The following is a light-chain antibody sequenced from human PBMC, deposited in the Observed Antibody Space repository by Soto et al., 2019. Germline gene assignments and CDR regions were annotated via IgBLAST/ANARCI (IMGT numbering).Light chain of an antibody. CDR3: SSYASRSTRV. V-gene: IGLV2-23*01. CDR2: GDT. J-gene: IGLJ3*02. CDR1: SSDVGNYNL. Sequence: QSVLTQPASVSGSPGQSITISCTGTSSDVGNYNLVSWYQQHPGKAPKLIIYGDTERPSGVSIRFSGSKSGNTASLTISGLRAEDEADYHCSSYASRSTRVFGGGTKVTVL.